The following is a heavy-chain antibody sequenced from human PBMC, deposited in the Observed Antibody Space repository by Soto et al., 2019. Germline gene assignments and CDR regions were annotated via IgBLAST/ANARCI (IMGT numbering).Heavy chain of an antibody. CDR2: IYHSGST. Sequence: SETLSLTCTVSGGSLSSSSYYWGWIRQPPGKGLEWIGSIYHSGSTYYNPSLKSRVTISVDTSKNQFSLTLSSVPAADTAVYYCARRQDYYDSSGYYNDAFDIWGQGTMVTVAS. CDR3: ARRQDYYDSSGYYNDAFDI. V-gene: IGHV4-39*01. CDR1: GGSLSSSSYY. J-gene: IGHJ3*02. D-gene: IGHD3-22*01.